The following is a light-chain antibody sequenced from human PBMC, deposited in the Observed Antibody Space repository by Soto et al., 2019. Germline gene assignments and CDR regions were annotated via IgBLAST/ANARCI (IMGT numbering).Light chain of an antibody. CDR1: QSISSW. V-gene: IGKV1-5*01. CDR2: DAS. CDR3: QQYNSYSGT. J-gene: IGKJ1*01. Sequence: DIQMTQSPSTLSASVGDRVTITCRASQSISSWLAWYQQKPGKAPKLLIYDASSLESGVPSRFSGSGSGTEFTLTISGLQPDDFATYYCQQYNSYSGTFGKGTKVDIK.